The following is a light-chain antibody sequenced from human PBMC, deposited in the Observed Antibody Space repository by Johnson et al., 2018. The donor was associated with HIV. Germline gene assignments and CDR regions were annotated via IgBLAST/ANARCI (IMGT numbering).Light chain of an antibody. CDR3: GTWDSSLRGGV. CDR2: DNN. J-gene: IGLJ1*01. Sequence: QSVLTQSPSVSAAPGQKVTISCSGSSSNIGNNYVSWYQQLPGTAPKLLIYDNNKRPSGIPDRFSGSKSGTSATLGITGLQTGDEADYYCGTWDSSLRGGVFGTATKVTVL. CDR1: SSNIGNNY. V-gene: IGLV1-51*01.